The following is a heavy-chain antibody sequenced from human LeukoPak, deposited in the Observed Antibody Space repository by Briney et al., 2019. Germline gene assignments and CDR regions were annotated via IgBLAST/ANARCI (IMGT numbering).Heavy chain of an antibody. CDR1: GGSFSGYY. CDR2: INHTGST. CDR3: ARVPSSDWSYYYYYYMDV. V-gene: IGHV4-34*01. J-gene: IGHJ6*03. D-gene: IGHD6-19*01. Sequence: PSETLSLTCAGYGGSFSGYYWSWIRQPPGKGLEWIEEINHTGSTNYNPSLKSRVTISVDTSKNQFSLKLSSVTAADTAVYYCARVPSSDWSYYYYYYMDVWDKGTTVTVSS.